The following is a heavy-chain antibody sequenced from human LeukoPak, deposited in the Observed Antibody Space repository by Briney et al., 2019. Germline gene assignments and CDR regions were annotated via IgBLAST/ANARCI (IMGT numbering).Heavy chain of an antibody. J-gene: IGHJ5*02. V-gene: IGHV3-9*01. CDR3: AKGPAGGPTA. CDR2: ISWNSGSI. CDR1: GFTFDDYA. D-gene: IGHD2-8*02. Sequence: GRSLRLSCAASGFTFDDYAMHWVPQAPGKGLEWVSGISWNSGSIGYADSVKGRFTISRDNAKNSLYLQMNSLRAEDTALYYCAKGPAGGPTAWGQGTLVTVSS.